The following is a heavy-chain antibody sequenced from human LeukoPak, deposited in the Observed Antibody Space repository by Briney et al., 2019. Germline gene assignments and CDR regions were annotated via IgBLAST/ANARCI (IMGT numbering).Heavy chain of an antibody. D-gene: IGHD5-12*01. Sequence: PGGSLRLSCAASGFTFSDYYMSWIRQAPGKGLEWVSYISSSGSTIYYADSVKGRFTISRDNAKNSLYLQMNSLRAEDTAVYYCAKDVDSGYRALFDYWGQGTLVTVSS. CDR2: ISSSGSTI. CDR1: GFTFSDYY. J-gene: IGHJ4*02. V-gene: IGHV3-11*01. CDR3: AKDVDSGYRALFDY.